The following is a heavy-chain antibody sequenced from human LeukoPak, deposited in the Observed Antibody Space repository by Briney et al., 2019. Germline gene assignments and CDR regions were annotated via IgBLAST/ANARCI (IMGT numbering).Heavy chain of an antibody. CDR1: GGTFSTYA. J-gene: IGHJ6*03. V-gene: IGHV1-8*03. Sequence: ASVKVSCKASGGTFSTYAIIWVRQALGQGLEWMGWMNPNSGNTGYAQKFQGRVTITRNTSISTVYMELSSLRSEDTAVYYCARGRWDTVNASYYYYYYMDVWGKGTTVTVSS. D-gene: IGHD4-17*01. CDR2: MNPNSGNT. CDR3: ARGRWDTVNASYYYYYYMDV.